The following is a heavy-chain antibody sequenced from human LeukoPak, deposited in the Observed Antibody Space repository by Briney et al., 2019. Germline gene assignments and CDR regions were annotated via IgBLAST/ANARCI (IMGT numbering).Heavy chain of an antibody. J-gene: IGHJ3*02. CDR3: ARGVAQSPPYAFDI. V-gene: IGHV4-4*07. CDR1: GVSISSDY. CDR2: IYTGGTT. Sequence: PSETLSLTGTGSGVSISSDYWSWIRQPAGKGLEWIGRIYTGGTTNYNPSLKSRLTMSVDTSKNQFSLNLSSVTAADTAVYYCARGVAQSPPYAFDIWGQGTMVTVSS.